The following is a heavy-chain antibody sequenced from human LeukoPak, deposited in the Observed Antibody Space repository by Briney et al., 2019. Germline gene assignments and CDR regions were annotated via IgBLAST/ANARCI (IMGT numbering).Heavy chain of an antibody. CDR3: ATDHASYYDFWSGYYVPCAV. J-gene: IGHJ6*04. CDR1: GYTFNGYY. Sequence: PSVNVSCKASGYTFNGYYMHWVRQAPGQGLEWMGIINPSGGSTSYAQTFQGRVTMTRDMSTSTVYMELSSLRSEDTAVYYCATDHASYYDFWSGYYVPCAVWGKGTTVTVSS. CDR2: INPSGGST. D-gene: IGHD3-3*01. V-gene: IGHV1-46*02.